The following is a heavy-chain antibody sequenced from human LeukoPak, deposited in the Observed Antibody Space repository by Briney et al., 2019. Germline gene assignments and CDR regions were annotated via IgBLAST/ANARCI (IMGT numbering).Heavy chain of an antibody. CDR3: ARGVRGYGDYAHSVAFDP. J-gene: IGHJ5*02. CDR2: IYYSGST. V-gene: IGHV4-59*01. D-gene: IGHD4-17*01. Sequence: SETLSLTCTVSGGSTSSYYWSWIRQPPGKGLEWIGYIYYSGSTNYNPSLKSRVTISVDTSKNQFSLKLSSVTAADTAVYYCARGVRGYGDYAHSVAFDPWGQGTLVTVSS. CDR1: GGSTSSYY.